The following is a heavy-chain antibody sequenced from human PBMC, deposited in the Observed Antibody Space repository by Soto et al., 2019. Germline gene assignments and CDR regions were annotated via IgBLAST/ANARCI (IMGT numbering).Heavy chain of an antibody. V-gene: IGHV3-33*06. Sequence: LRLSCAASGLSFSAYDMHWVRQAPGKGLEWVAIIWYDGSHQYYTDSVKGRFTISRDNSKNTLYLQMNSLRAEDTAVYYCAKNVLRYSYGMDVWGQGTTVTVSS. D-gene: IGHD3-9*01. CDR1: GLSFSAYD. CDR3: AKNVLRYSYGMDV. CDR2: IWYDGSHQ. J-gene: IGHJ6*02.